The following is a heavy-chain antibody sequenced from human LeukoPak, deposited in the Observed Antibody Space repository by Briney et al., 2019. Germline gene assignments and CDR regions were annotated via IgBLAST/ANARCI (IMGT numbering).Heavy chain of an antibody. CDR2: IKQDGSEK. V-gene: IGHV3-7*01. J-gene: IGHJ3*02. Sequence: GGSLRLSCAASGFTFSSYWMSWVRQAPGKGLEWVANIKQDGSEKYYVDSVKGRFTISRDNAKNSLYLQMNSLRAEDTAVYYCARGLTRPPHAFDIWGQGTMVTVSS. CDR1: GFTFSSYW. D-gene: IGHD2-21*02. CDR3: ARGLTRPPHAFDI.